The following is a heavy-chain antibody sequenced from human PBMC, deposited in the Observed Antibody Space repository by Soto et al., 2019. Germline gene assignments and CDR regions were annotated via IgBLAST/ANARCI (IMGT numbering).Heavy chain of an antibody. D-gene: IGHD4-17*01. CDR1: GYTFTSYY. V-gene: IGHV1-46*01. J-gene: IGHJ5*02. CDR3: ARDHDYGDYPEFDP. Sequence: QVQLVQSGAEVKKPGASVKVSCKASGYTFTSYYMHWVRQAPGQGLEWMGIINPSGGSTSYAQKFQGRVTXXRXTXXSTVYMELSSLRSEDTAVYYCARDHDYGDYPEFDPWGQGTLVTVSS. CDR2: INPSGGST.